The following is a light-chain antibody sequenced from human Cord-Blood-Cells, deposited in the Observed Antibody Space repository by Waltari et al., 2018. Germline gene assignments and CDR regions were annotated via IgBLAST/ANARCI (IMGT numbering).Light chain of an antibody. CDR2: DVS. V-gene: IGLV2-11*01. CDR1: SSDVGGHNY. J-gene: IGLJ3*02. Sequence: QSALTQPRSVSGSPGQSVTIPCTRTSSDVGGHNYVSWYQQHPGKAPKLMIYDVSKRPSGVPDRFSGSKSGNTASLTISGLQAEDEADYYCCSYAGSYTWVFGGGTKLTVL. CDR3: CSYAGSYTWV.